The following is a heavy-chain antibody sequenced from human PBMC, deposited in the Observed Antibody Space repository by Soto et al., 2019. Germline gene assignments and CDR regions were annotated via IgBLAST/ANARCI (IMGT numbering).Heavy chain of an antibody. V-gene: IGHV1-18*01. J-gene: IGHJ6*02. CDR3: ARESGDHDTGSGEYYYYGMDV. CDR1: GYTFTTYG. D-gene: IGHD3-3*01. CDR2: ISSFNGNT. Sequence: GASVKVSCKASGYTFTTYGISWVRQAPGQGLEWMGWISSFNGNTYSAQKLQGRVTMTTDTSTSTAYMELRSLRSDDTAVYYCARESGDHDTGSGEYYYYGMDVWGQGTTVTVSS.